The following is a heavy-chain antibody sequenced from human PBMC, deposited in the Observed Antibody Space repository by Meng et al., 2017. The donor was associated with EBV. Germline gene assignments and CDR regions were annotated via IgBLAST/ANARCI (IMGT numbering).Heavy chain of an antibody. D-gene: IGHD6-6*01. V-gene: IGHV2-5*02. CDR3: AHIIAARPFDY. CDR1: GCSLSSRGVR. Sequence: QLPLKESGPKRVKPRPTLTLTCTFSGCSLSSRGVRVGWIRQPPGKALEWLALIYWDDDKRYSPSLKSRTTITKDSSKNQVVLTMTNMDPVDAATYYCAHIIAARPFDYWGQGTLVTVSS. CDR2: IYWDDDK. J-gene: IGHJ4*02.